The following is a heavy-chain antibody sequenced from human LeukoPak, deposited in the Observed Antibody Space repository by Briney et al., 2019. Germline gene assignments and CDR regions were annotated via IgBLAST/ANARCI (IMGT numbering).Heavy chain of an antibody. CDR3: ARLSSGISDY. D-gene: IGHD3-3*01. V-gene: IGHV5-51*01. CDR1: GYSXXTYW. CDR2: IYPGDSDT. Sequence: XXXXXSGYSXXTYWXXWVRQMPGEGLEWMGIIYPGDSDTRYSPSFQGQVTISADKSISTAYLQWSSLKASDTAMYYCARLSSGISDYWGQGTLVTVSS. J-gene: IGHJ4*02.